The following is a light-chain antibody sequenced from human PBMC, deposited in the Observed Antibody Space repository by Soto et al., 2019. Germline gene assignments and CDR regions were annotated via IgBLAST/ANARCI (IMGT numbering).Light chain of an antibody. Sequence: QSALTQPPSASGSPGQSVTISCTGTSSDVGGYNYVSWYQQHPGKAPKLMIYEVNKRPSGVPDRFSGSKSGNTASLTVCGLQAEDEADYYCNSYAGSPYVFGTGTKVTVL. V-gene: IGLV2-8*01. CDR2: EVN. CDR1: SSDVGGYNY. CDR3: NSYAGSPYV. J-gene: IGLJ1*01.